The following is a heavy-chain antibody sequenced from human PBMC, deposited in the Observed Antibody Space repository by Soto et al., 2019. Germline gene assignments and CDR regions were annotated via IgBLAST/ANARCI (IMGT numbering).Heavy chain of an antibody. CDR1: GYTFTSYD. V-gene: IGHV1-8*01. CDR3: GRENSSSCRFDF. CDR2: MNPNSGNT. J-gene: IGHJ4*02. Sequence: QVQLVQSGAEVKKPGASVKVSCKASGYTFTSYDITWVRQATGHGLEWMGWMNPNSGNTGYAQKFQGIVTMTKNTSRSMAYIELSSLRSEDTGVYYCGRENSSSCRFDFWGQGTLVTFAS. D-gene: IGHD6-13*01.